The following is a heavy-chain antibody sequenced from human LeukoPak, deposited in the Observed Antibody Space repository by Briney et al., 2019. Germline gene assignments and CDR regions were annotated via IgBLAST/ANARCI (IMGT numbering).Heavy chain of an antibody. J-gene: IGHJ4*02. Sequence: GRSLRLSCAASGFTFRTYGMHWVRQAPGKGLEWLAVIWYDASKKYYADSVKGRFTISRDNSKNTLYFQMDSLRAEDTAVYYCAKGGHATTYSHLDYWGQGSLVTVSS. D-gene: IGHD1-26*01. V-gene: IGHV3-33*06. CDR3: AKGGHATTYSHLDY. CDR2: IWYDASKK. CDR1: GFTFRTYG.